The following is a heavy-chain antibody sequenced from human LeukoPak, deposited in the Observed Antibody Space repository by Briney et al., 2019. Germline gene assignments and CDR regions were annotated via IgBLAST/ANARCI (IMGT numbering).Heavy chain of an antibody. CDR1: GGSISSYY. D-gene: IGHD5-18*01. CDR2: IYYSGST. V-gene: IGHV4-59*08. Sequence: SETLSLTCTVSGGSISSYYWSWIRQPPGKGLEWSGYIYYSGSTNYNPSLKSRVTISVDTSKNQFSLKLSSVTAADTAVYYCASGYSYGYGGVDYWGQGTLVTVSS. CDR3: ASGYSYGYGGVDY. J-gene: IGHJ4*02.